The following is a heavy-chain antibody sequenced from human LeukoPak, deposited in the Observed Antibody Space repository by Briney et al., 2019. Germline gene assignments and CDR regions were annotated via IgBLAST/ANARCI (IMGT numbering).Heavy chain of an antibody. V-gene: IGHV4-30-4*01. J-gene: IGHJ6*02. CDR3: ARVALGIVPARFPLTESYYGIDV. CDR2: IYYSGST. D-gene: IGHD2-2*01. CDR1: GGSISSGDYY. Sequence: SETLSLTCTVSGGSISSGDYYWSWIRQPPGKGLEWIGYIYYSGSTYYNPSLKSRATISVDTSKNQFSLKLSSVTAADTAVYYCARVALGIVPARFPLTESYYGIDVWGQGTTVTVSS.